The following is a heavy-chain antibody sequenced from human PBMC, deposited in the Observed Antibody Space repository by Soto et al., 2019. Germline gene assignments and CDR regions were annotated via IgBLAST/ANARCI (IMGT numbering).Heavy chain of an antibody. V-gene: IGHV3-9*01. Sequence: EVQLVESGGGLVQPGRSLRLSCAASGFTFDDYAMHWVRQAPGKGLEWVSGISWNSGSIGYVDSVKGRFTISRDNAKNSLYLQMNSLRAEDTALYYCAKGSSGWYETNWFDPWGQGTLVTVSS. CDR3: AKGSSGWYETNWFDP. D-gene: IGHD6-19*01. J-gene: IGHJ5*02. CDR2: ISWNSGSI. CDR1: GFTFDDYA.